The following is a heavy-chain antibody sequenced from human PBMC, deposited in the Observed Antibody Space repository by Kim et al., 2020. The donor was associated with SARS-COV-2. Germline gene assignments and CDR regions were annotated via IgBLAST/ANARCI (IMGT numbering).Heavy chain of an antibody. J-gene: IGHJ5*02. V-gene: IGHV6-1*01. CDR3: ARRGKWLRSEFDP. Sequence: AGAVKTRITLNPNTSTNQFSLQLNSVTPEDTAVYYCARRGKWLRSEFDPWGQGTLVTVSS. D-gene: IGHD5-12*01.